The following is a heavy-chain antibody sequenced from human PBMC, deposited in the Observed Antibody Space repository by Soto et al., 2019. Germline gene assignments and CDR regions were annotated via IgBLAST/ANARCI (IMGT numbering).Heavy chain of an antibody. V-gene: IGHV1-18*01. CDR3: ARVALGDRSGWDASFDY. D-gene: IGHD6-19*01. Sequence: QVQLVQSGAEVKKPGASVKVSCKASGYTFTSYGISWVRQAPGQGLEWMGWISAYNGNTNYAQKLQGRGTMTTDTSTRTAYMELRSLRSDDTAVYYCARVALGDRSGWDASFDYWGQGTLVTV. CDR2: ISAYNGNT. J-gene: IGHJ4*02. CDR1: GYTFTSYG.